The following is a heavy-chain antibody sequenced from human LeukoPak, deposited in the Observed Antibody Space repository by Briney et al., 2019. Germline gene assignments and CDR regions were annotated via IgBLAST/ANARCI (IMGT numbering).Heavy chain of an antibody. CDR1: GGSFSGYY. CDR2: INHSGST. V-gene: IGHV4-34*01. CDR3: ARGGYYDFWSGYGY. Sequence: PSETMSLTSAVYGGSFSGYYWSWIRQPPGKGLEWIGEINHSGSTNYNPSITSRGTISVDTSKNQFSLKLSSVTAADTAVYYCARGGYYDFWSGYGYWGQGTLVTVSS. D-gene: IGHD3-3*01. J-gene: IGHJ4*02.